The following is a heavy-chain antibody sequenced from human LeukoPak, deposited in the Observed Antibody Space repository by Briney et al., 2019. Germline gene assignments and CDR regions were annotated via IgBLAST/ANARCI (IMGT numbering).Heavy chain of an antibody. CDR3: AKQLQQRLVGPLYY. V-gene: IGHV3-30*18. CDR2: ISYDGSNK. Sequence: PGGSRRLSCPASGFTFGSYGMHGSRKAPGKGLEWVAVISYDGSNKYYADSVKGRFTISRDNSKNTLYLQMNSLRAEDTAVCYCAKQLQQRLVGPLYYWGQGTLVTVSS. J-gene: IGHJ4*02. CDR1: GFTFGSYG. D-gene: IGHD6-13*01.